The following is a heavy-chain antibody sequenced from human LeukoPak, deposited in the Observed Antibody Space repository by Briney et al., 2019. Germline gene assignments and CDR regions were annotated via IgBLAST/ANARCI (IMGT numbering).Heavy chain of an antibody. Sequence: SETLSLTCAVSGYSISSGYYWGWIRQPPGKGLEWIGSMYHSGSTYYNPSLKSRVTLSVDTFKNQISLKLSSVTAADTAIYYCARDLYSSIGYDWGQGTLVTVSS. J-gene: IGHJ4*02. CDR3: ARDLYSSIGYD. D-gene: IGHD6-25*01. CDR1: GYSISSGYY. V-gene: IGHV4-38-2*02. CDR2: MYHSGST.